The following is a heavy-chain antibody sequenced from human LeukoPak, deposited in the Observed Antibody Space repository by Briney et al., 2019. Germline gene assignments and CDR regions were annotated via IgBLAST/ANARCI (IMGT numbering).Heavy chain of an antibody. J-gene: IGHJ2*01. CDR1: GGSISSYY. D-gene: IGHD6-19*01. V-gene: IGHV4-59*01. Sequence: PSETLSLTCTVSGGSISSYYWSWIRQPPGKGLEWIGYIYYSGSTNYNPSLKSRVTISVDTSKNQFSLKLSSVTAADTAAYYCARVSDGGIAVAGTLWYFDLWGRGTLVTVSS. CDR3: ARVSDGGIAVAGTLWYFDL. CDR2: IYYSGST.